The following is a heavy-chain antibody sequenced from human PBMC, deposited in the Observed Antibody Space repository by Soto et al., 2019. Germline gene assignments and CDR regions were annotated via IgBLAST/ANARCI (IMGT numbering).Heavy chain of an antibody. J-gene: IGHJ6*03. Sequence: SETLSLTCTVSGGSISSGGYYWSWIRQHPGKGLEWIGYIYYSGSTYYNPSLKSRVTISVDTSKNQFSLKLSSVTAADTAVYYCAREQYQLPSYYYYMDGWGKGTTVTVSS. V-gene: IGHV4-31*03. CDR3: AREQYQLPSYYYYMDG. CDR2: IYYSGST. D-gene: IGHD2-2*01. CDR1: GGSISSGGYY.